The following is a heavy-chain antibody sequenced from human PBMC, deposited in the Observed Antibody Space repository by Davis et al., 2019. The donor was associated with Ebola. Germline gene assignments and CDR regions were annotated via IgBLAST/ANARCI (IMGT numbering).Heavy chain of an antibody. CDR2: INPNSGGT. Sequence: AASVKVSCKASGYTFTGYYMHWVRQAPGHGLEWMGRINPNSGGTNYAQKFQGRVTMTRDTSISTAYMELSRLRSEDTAVYYCAHLGPQRYCSGGGCHGYLDYWGQGTLVTVSS. V-gene: IGHV1-2*06. CDR3: AHLGPQRYCSGGGCHGYLDY. D-gene: IGHD2-15*01. J-gene: IGHJ4*02. CDR1: GYTFTGYY.